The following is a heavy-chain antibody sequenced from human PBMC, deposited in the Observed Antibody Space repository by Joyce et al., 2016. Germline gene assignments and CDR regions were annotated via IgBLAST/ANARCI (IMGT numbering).Heavy chain of an antibody. CDR3: ACELCLSGAINNWYDP. J-gene: IGHJ5*02. D-gene: IGHD1-26*01. CDR1: GVSLSDSF. V-gene: IGHV4-34*01. Sequence: QVQLQQWGAGLLKPSETLSLTCAVSGVSLSDSFWSWIRQPPGKGLEWIGEIHQSGSTNYNPALRSRLTLSVDTSKNQLSLKLNSVTAADTAVYFCACELCLSGAINNWYDPWGQGTLVTVSS. CDR2: IHQSGST.